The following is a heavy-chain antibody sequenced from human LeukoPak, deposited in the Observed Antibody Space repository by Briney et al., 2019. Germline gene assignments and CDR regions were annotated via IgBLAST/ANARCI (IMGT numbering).Heavy chain of an antibody. D-gene: IGHD4-17*01. J-gene: IGHJ4*02. Sequence: PGGSLRLSCAASGFTVSSNYMSWVRQAPGKGLEWVSVIYSGGSTYYADSVKGRFTISRDNSKNTLYLQMNSLRAEDTAVYYCARAAGTGGDYVQVDYWGQGTLVTVSS. CDR3: ARAAGTGGDYVQVDY. CDR1: GFTVSSNY. V-gene: IGHV3-53*01. CDR2: IYSGGST.